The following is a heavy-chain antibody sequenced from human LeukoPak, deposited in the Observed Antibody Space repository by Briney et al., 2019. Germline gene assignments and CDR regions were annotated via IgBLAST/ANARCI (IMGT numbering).Heavy chain of an antibody. J-gene: IGHJ4*02. Sequence: GESLKISCKGSGYSFINNWISWVRQMPGKGLEWMGRIDPSDSYTDFSPPFQGHVTISADKSISTAYLQWSSLEASDTALYYRARATTVVSFDFWGQGTLVTVSS. V-gene: IGHV5-10-1*01. CDR1: GYSFINNW. CDR3: ARATTVVSFDF. CDR2: IDPSDSYT. D-gene: IGHD1-1*01.